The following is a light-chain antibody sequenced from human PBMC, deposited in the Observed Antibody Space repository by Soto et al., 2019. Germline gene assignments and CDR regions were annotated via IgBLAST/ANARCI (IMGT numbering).Light chain of an antibody. CDR3: QQRSNWPPIT. Sequence: EIVLTLSPTTLSLSPGETATRSCRASQSVSSYLAWYQQKPGQAPRLLIYDASNRGTGIPARFSGSGSGTDFALTISSLEPEDFAVYYCQQRSNWPPITFGQGTRLEI. CDR1: QSVSSY. CDR2: DAS. J-gene: IGKJ5*01. V-gene: IGKV3-11*01.